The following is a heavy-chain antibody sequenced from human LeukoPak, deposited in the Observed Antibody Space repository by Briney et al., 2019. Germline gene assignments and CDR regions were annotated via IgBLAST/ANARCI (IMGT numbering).Heavy chain of an antibody. D-gene: IGHD1-26*01. Sequence: GGSLRLSCAASGFTFSSYSMNWVRQAPGKGLEWVSSISSSSSYIYYADSVKGRFTISRDNAKNSLYLQMNSLRAEDTAVYYCGRDLGTEVGATDYWGQGTLVTVSS. CDR2: ISSSSSYI. CDR1: GFTFSSYS. J-gene: IGHJ4*02. V-gene: IGHV3-21*01. CDR3: GRDLGTEVGATDY.